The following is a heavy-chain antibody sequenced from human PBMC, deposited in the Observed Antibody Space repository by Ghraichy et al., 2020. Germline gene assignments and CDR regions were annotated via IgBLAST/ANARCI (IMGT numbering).Heavy chain of an antibody. CDR1: GGSISSYY. CDR3: ARVKWWELQKAEEL. J-gene: IGHJ4*02. CDR2: IYYSGST. D-gene: IGHD1-26*01. Sequence: SETLSLTCTVSGGSISSYYWSWIRQPPGKGLEWIGYIYYSGSTNYNPSLKSRVTISVDTSKNQFSLKLSSVTAADTAVYYCARVKWWELQKAEELWGQGTLVTVSS. V-gene: IGHV4-59*01.